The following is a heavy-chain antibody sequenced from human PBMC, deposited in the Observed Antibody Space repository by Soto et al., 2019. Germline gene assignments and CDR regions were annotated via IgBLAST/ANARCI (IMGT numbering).Heavy chain of an antibody. D-gene: IGHD3-22*01. CDR2: IYYSGST. Sequence: SETLSLTCTVSGGSISSGGYYWSWIRQHTGKGLEWIGYIYYSGSTYYNPSLKSRVTISVDTSKNHFSLKLSSVTAADTAVYYCARGNYYDSSGPPYYFDYWGQGTLVTVSS. CDR3: ARGNYYDSSGPPYYFDY. V-gene: IGHV4-31*03. CDR1: GGSISSGGYY. J-gene: IGHJ4*02.